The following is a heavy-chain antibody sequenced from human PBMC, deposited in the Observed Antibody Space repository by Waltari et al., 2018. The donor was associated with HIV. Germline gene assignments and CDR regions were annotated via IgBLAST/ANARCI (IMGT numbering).Heavy chain of an antibody. V-gene: IGHV3-11*01. D-gene: IGHD5-12*01. J-gene: IGHJ4*02. CDR2: SGRSGTTI. CDR3: ARADSAYDFTAYFDY. Sequence: QVQLVELWGGLVKPAASRSPACAALGFAFSGYDRTWLRQVPGKWLEWVACSGRSGTTIYYADSVKGRFTISRDNAKKSVYLQMDRLRTEDTALYYCARADSAYDFTAYFDYWGQGTLVTVSS. CDR1: GFAFSGYD.